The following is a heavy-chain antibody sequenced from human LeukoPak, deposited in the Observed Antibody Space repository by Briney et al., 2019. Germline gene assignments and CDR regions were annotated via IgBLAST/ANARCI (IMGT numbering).Heavy chain of an antibody. Sequence: GGSLRLSCAASGFTFSSYSMNWVRQAPGKGLEWVSSISSSSSYIYYADSVKGRFTISRDNAKNSLYLQMNSLRAEDTAVYYCATDYYDILTGYYFLFDYWGQGTLVTVSS. CDR1: GFTFSSYS. CDR3: ATDYYDILTGYYFLFDY. CDR2: ISSSSSYI. J-gene: IGHJ4*02. D-gene: IGHD3-9*01. V-gene: IGHV3-21*01.